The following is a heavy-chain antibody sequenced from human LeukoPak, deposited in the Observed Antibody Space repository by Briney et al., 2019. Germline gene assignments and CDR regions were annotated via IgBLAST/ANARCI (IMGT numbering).Heavy chain of an antibody. CDR1: GYSFTSYW. CDR3: ARGSRSKYDFWSGYYSDYYYGMDV. Sequence: GESLKISRKGSGYSFTSYWIGWVRQMPGKGLEWMGIIYPGDSDNRYSPSFQGQVTISADKSISTAYLQWSSLKASDTAMYYCARGSRSKYDFWSGYYSDYYYGMDVWGQGTTVTVSS. V-gene: IGHV5-51*01. D-gene: IGHD3-3*01. CDR2: IYPGDSDN. J-gene: IGHJ6*02.